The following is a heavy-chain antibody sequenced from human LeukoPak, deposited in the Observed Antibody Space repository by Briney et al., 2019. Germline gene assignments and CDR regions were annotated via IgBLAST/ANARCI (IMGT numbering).Heavy chain of an antibody. Sequence: GGSLRLSCAASGFTFSSYAMSWVRQAPGKGLEWVSAISGSGGSTYYADSVKGRFTISRDNSKNTLYLQMNSLRAEDTAVYYCAKGYIVVVPAATDAFDIWGQGTMVTVSS. CDR2: ISGSGGST. V-gene: IGHV3-23*01. D-gene: IGHD2-2*01. CDR3: AKGYIVVVPAATDAFDI. CDR1: GFTFSSYA. J-gene: IGHJ3*02.